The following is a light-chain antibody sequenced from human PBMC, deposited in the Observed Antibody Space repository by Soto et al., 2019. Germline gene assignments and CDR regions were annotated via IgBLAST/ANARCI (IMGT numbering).Light chain of an antibody. V-gene: IGLV2-14*01. CDR3: SSYTSSSTEV. J-gene: IGLJ1*01. CDR1: SSDIGGYNY. CDR2: DVS. Sequence: QSWLIQPASVSGSPGPSINFYWTGNSSDIGGYNYVSWYQQHPGKAPKLMIYDVSNRPSGVSNRFSGSKSGNTASLTISGLQAEDEADYYCSSYTSSSTEVFGTGTKVAV.